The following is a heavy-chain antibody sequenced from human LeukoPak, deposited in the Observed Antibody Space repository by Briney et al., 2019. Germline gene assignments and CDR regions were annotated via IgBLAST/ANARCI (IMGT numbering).Heavy chain of an antibody. CDR2: ISSSSSYI. J-gene: IGHJ5*02. V-gene: IGHV3-21*01. D-gene: IGHD3-22*01. CDR1: GSTFGSYS. Sequence: GGSLRLSCAASGSTFGSYSMNWVRQAPGKGLEWVSSISSSSSYIYYADSVKGRFTISRDNAKNSLYLQMNSLRAEDTAVYYCASTYDSSGYLGWFDPWGQGTLVTVSS. CDR3: ASTYDSSGYLGWFDP.